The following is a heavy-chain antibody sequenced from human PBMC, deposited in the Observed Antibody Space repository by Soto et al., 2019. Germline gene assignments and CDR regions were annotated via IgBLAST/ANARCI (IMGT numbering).Heavy chain of an antibody. Sequence: GGFLRLSCAASGFNFSSYAMHWVRQAPGKGLEWVAVISYDGSNKYYADSVKGRFTISRDNSKNTLYLQMNSLKTEDTAVYYCTRQIGGSGWNYYYYYMDVWGKGTTVTVSS. CDR3: TRQIGGSGWNYYYYYMDV. CDR2: ISYDGSNK. CDR1: GFNFSSYA. D-gene: IGHD6-19*01. J-gene: IGHJ6*03. V-gene: IGHV3-30-3*01.